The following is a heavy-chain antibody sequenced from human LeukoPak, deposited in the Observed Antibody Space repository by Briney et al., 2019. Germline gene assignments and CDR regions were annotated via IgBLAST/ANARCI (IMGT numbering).Heavy chain of an antibody. CDR3: ARDAKWFDP. V-gene: IGHV3-7*03. CDR2: IKEDGSEK. CDR1: GFTFTDYY. J-gene: IGHJ5*02. Sequence: GGSLRLSCAASGFTFTDYYMSWVRQAPGKGLEWVANIKEDGSEKNCVDSVKGRFTISRDNAKNSLYLQMNSLRAEDTAVYYCARDAKWFDPWGQGTLVTVSS.